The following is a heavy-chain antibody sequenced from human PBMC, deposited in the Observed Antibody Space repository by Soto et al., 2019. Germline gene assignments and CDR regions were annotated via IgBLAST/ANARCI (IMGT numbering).Heavy chain of an antibody. CDR2: INAGNGNT. Sequence: QVQLVQSGAEVKKPGASVKVSCKASGYTFTSYAMHWVRQAPGQRLEWMGWINAGNGNTKYSQKFQGRVTITRDTSASTAYMELSSLRSEDTAVYYCARADIVVVPAASFDSWGQGTLVTVSS. CDR1: GYTFTSYA. J-gene: IGHJ4*02. D-gene: IGHD2-2*01. CDR3: ARADIVVVPAASFDS. V-gene: IGHV1-3*01.